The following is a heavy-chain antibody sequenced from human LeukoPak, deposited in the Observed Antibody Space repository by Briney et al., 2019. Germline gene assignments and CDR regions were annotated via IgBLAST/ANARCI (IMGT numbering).Heavy chain of an antibody. CDR2: IYYSGST. CDR1: GGSISSSSYY. V-gene: IGHV4-39*01. CDR3: ARGSPWYGSGNLFDS. J-gene: IGHJ4*02. Sequence: SETLSLTCTVSGGSISSSSYYWGWIRQPPGKGLEWIGSIYYSGSTYYNPSLKSRVTISVDTSKNQFSLKLSSVTAADTAVYYCARGSPWYGSGNLFDSWGQGTLVTVSS. D-gene: IGHD3-10*01.